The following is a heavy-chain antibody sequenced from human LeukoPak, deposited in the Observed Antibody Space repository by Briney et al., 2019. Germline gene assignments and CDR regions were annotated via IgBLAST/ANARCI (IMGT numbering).Heavy chain of an antibody. CDR3: ARGRGYSSYYMDV. D-gene: IGHD5-18*01. J-gene: IGHJ6*03. Sequence: ASVKVSCKASGYTFTAYYMHWVRQAPGQGLEWMGWINPNSGGTNYAQKFQGRVTMTRDTSISTAYMELSRLRSDDTAVYYCARGRGYSSYYMDVWGKGTTVTISS. CDR2: INPNSGGT. CDR1: GYTFTAYY. V-gene: IGHV1-2*02.